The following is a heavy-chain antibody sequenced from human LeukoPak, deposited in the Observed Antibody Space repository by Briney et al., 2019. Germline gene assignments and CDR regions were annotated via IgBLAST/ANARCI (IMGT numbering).Heavy chain of an antibody. J-gene: IGHJ4*02. CDR2: IYYSGST. V-gene: IGHV4-39*01. D-gene: IGHD5-18*01. CDR3: ARHRYSYGPLEVDY. CDR1: GGSISSSTYY. Sequence: SETLPLTCTVSGGSISSSTYYWGWIRQPPGKGLEWIGSIYYSGSTYYNPSLKSRVTISVDTSKNQFSLKLSSVTAADTAVYYCARHRYSYGPLEVDYWGQGTLVTVSS.